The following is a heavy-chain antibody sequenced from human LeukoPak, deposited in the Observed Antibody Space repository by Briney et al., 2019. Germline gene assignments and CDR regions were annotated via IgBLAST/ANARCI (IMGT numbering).Heavy chain of an antibody. CDR1: GYTFISYA. Sequence: ASVKVSCKASGYTFISYAMHWVRQAPGQRLEWMGWINAGNGNTKYSQKFQGRVTITRDTSASTAYMELSSLRSEDTAVYYCARTYPQTYHYYGMDVWGQGTTVTVSS. CDR2: INAGNGNT. CDR3: ARTYPQTYHYYGMDV. V-gene: IGHV1-3*01. J-gene: IGHJ6*02. D-gene: IGHD2-2*01.